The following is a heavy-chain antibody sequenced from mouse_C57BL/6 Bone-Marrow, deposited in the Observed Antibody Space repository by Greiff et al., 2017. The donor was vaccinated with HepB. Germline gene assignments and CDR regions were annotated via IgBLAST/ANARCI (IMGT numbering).Heavy chain of an antibody. Sequence: EVKVVESGPELVKPGASVKISCKASGYSFTDYNMNWVKQSNGKSLEWIGVINPNSGTTSYNQKFKGKATLTVDQSSSTAYMQLNSLTSEDSAVYYCAPDYYGSSYYYAMDYWGQGTSVTVSS. CDR1: GYSFTDYN. D-gene: IGHD1-1*01. CDR3: APDYYGSSYYYAMDY. V-gene: IGHV1-39*01. J-gene: IGHJ4*01. CDR2: INPNSGTT.